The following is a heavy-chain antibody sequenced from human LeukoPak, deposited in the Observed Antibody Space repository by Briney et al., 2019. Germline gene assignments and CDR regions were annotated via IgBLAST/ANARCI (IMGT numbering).Heavy chain of an antibody. J-gene: IGHJ4*02. CDR2: ISGSGGST. Sequence: GGSLTLSCAASGFTFSSYAMSWLRQAPGKALEWVSAISGSGGSTYYADSVKGRFTISRDNSKNTLYLQMNSLRAEDTAVYYCAKDFLWAVTDYWGQGTLVTVSS. CDR1: GFTFSSYA. V-gene: IGHV3-23*01. D-gene: IGHD4-11*01. CDR3: AKDFLWAVTDY.